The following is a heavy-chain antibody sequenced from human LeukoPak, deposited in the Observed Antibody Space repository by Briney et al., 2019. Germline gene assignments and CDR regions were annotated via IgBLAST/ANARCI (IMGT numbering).Heavy chain of an antibody. V-gene: IGHV1-69*05. Sequence: SVKVSSKASGSTFSSYAISWVRQAPGQGLEWMGRIIPIFGTANYAQKFQGRVTITTDESTSTAYMELSSLRSEDTAVYYCATEIGHYDILTGYYADIDYWGQGTLVTVSS. CDR3: ATEIGHYDILTGYYADIDY. D-gene: IGHD3-9*01. J-gene: IGHJ4*02. CDR2: IIPIFGTA. CDR1: GSTFSSYA.